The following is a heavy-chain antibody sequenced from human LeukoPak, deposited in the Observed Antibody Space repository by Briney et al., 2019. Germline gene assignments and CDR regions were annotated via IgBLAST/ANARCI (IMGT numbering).Heavy chain of an antibody. CDR1: GGSIGSGGYY. D-gene: IGHD3-22*01. CDR2: IYYSGST. Sequence: SETLSLTCTVSGGSIGSGGYYWSWIRQHPGKGLEWIVYIYYSGSTYYNPSLKSRVTISVDRSKNQFSLKLSSVTAADTAVYYCARDGAPGYYDSSGYALVYWGQGTLVTVSS. V-gene: IGHV4-31*03. J-gene: IGHJ4*02. CDR3: ARDGAPGYYDSSGYALVY.